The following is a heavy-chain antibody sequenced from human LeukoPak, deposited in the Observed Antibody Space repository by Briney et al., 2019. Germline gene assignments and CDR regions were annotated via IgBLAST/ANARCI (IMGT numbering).Heavy chain of an antibody. CDR2: ISYDGSNK. V-gene: IGHV3-30*18. J-gene: IGHJ4*02. CDR3: AKDHHGSGSYYIDN. CDR1: GFTFSNYG. Sequence: PGRSLRLSCAASGFTFSNYGMHWVRQAPGKGLEGVAVISYDGSNKYYVDSVKGRFTISRDNSKNTLYVQMNSLRAEDTAVYYFAKDHHGSGSYYIDNWGQGTLVIVSS. D-gene: IGHD3-10*01.